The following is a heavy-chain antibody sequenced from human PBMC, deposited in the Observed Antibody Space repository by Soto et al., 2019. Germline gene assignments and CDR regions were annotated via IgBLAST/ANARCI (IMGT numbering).Heavy chain of an antibody. J-gene: IGHJ4*02. CDR3: ARDNGYSYGYTLDH. CDR2: IYYSGST. Sequence: PSETLSLTCTVSGGSISSYYWSWIRQPPGKGLEWIGYIYYSGSTNYNPSLKSRVTISVDTSKKQVSLKLSSVTAADTAVYYFARDNGYSYGYTLDHWGQVALVTVSS. D-gene: IGHD5-18*01. V-gene: IGHV4-59*01. CDR1: GGSISSYY.